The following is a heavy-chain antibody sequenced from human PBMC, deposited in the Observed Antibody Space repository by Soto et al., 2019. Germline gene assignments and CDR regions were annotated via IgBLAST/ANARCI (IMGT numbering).Heavy chain of an antibody. CDR2: ISSSGGST. V-gene: IGHV3-23*01. J-gene: IGHJ6*02. CDR3: ANVRGVDV. CDR1: GFNFSSYG. Sequence: GGSLRLSCAASGFNFSSYGMSWVRQAPGKGLEWVSGISSSGGSTYYADSVRGRFTISRDNSKNTLHMQMNSLRADDTAVYYCANVRGVDVWGQGTTVTVSS.